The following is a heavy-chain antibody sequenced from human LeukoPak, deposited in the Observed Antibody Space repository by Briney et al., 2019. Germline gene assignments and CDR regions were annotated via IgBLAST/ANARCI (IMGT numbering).Heavy chain of an antibody. Sequence: PGGSLRLSCAASGFTFSSYSMNWVRQAPGKGLEWVSSISGSGGSTYYTGSVKGRFTISRDNSKNTLYLQMNSLRAEDTAVYYCAKDLRHYYYYMDVWGKGTTVTVSS. J-gene: IGHJ6*03. V-gene: IGHV3-23*01. D-gene: IGHD3-3*01. CDR3: AKDLRHYYYYMDV. CDR1: GFTFSSYS. CDR2: ISGSGGST.